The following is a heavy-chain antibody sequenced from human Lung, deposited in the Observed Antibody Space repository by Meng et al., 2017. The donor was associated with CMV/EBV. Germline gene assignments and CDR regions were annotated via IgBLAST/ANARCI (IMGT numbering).Heavy chain of an antibody. V-gene: IGHV4-31*02. D-gene: IGHD7-27*01. CDR3: ARATGTGDDYFDY. CDR2: IYNNGST. CDR1: GGSISGSDYY. J-gene: IGHJ4*02. Sequence: VSGGSISGSDYYWSWIRQHPGKGLECIGYIYNNGSTYSNPSLRRRLSISIDTSKNQFSLKLNSVTAADTAVYYCARATGTGDDYFDYWGQGALVTVSS.